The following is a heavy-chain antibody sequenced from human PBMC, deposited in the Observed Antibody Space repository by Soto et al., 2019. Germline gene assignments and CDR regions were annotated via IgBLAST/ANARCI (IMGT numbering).Heavy chain of an antibody. CDR1: GYTLTTYF. CDR2: INAGNDNT. J-gene: IGHJ6*02. CDR3: AKVGQYYNGMDV. D-gene: IGHD3-3*01. Sequence: ASVKVACKASGYTLTTYFMHWVRQAPGQRLEWMGWINAGNDNTKYSEKFQGRVTITRDTSASTVYMELSSLSSEDTAVYYCAKVGQYYNGMDVWGQGTTVTVSS. V-gene: IGHV1-3*01.